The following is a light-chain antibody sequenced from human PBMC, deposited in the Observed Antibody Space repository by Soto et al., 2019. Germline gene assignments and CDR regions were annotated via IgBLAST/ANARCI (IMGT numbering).Light chain of an antibody. CDR3: HQYGSSPPT. Sequence: EFVLTQSPGTLSLSPGEKATLSCRASQSVSSSYLAWYQQTPGQAPRLRIYGAASRAAGIPDRFRGSGSGTDFTLTISRLEPEDFAVYYCHQYGSSPPTFGGGTKVDIK. J-gene: IGKJ4*01. V-gene: IGKV3-20*01. CDR1: QSVSSSY. CDR2: GAA.